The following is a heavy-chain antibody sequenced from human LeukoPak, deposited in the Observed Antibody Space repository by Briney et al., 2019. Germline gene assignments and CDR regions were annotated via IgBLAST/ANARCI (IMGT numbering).Heavy chain of an antibody. CDR3: ATPDGDYLQIRGNAFDL. D-gene: IGHD4-17*01. V-gene: IGHV1-24*01. CDR2: FDPEDFKT. Sequence: ASVKVSCKISGQTLNEVSVHWMRQAPGKGLEWMGGFDPEDFKTIYAHKFQGRVTMTEDTSTDTAYMELRSLRSEDTALYYCATPDGDYLQIRGNAFDLWGQGTMVTVSS. J-gene: IGHJ3*01. CDR1: GQTLNEVS.